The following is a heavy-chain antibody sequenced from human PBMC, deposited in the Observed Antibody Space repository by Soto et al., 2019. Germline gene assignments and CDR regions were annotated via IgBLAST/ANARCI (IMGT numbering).Heavy chain of an antibody. Sequence: QVQLVQSGAEVKKPGASVKVSCKASGYTFAIYDINWVRQATGQGLEWMGWMKPNGGNTGYAQKFQGRVTMTWNTXISTAYMDLTSLGSEDTAVYYCARRLPNNNYAMDVWGQGTTVTVSS. D-gene: IGHD2-21*02. CDR2: MKPNGGNT. CDR3: ARRLPNNNYAMDV. J-gene: IGHJ6*02. CDR1: GYTFAIYD. V-gene: IGHV1-8*01.